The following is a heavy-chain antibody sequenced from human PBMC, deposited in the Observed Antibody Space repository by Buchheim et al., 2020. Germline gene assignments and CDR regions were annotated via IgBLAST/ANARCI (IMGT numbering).Heavy chain of an antibody. CDR2: ISYDGSNK. CDR1: GFTFSSYA. D-gene: IGHD2-15*01. V-gene: IGHV3-30*04. J-gene: IGHJ4*02. Sequence: QVQLVESGGGVVQPGRSLRLSCAASGFTFSSYAMHWVRQAPGKGLEWVAVISYDGSNKYYADSVKGRFTISRDNSKNTLYPQMNSLRAEDTAVYYCARDFVVVAAKFDYWGQGTL. CDR3: ARDFVVVAAKFDY.